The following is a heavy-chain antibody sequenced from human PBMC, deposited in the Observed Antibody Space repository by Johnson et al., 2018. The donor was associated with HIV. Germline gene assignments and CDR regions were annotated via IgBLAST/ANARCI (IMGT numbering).Heavy chain of an antibody. Sequence: QVQLVESGGGVVQPGMSLRLSCAASEFTFSNYAIHWVRQAPGKGLEWVAVISYDGTNKYYADLVKGRFTISRDNSKKTLYLQMISLRTEDTAVYYCAREGESLLDAFDIWGQGTMVTVSA. CDR1: EFTFSNYA. CDR2: ISYDGTNK. V-gene: IGHV3-30*04. D-gene: IGHD3-16*01. J-gene: IGHJ3*02. CDR3: AREGESLLDAFDI.